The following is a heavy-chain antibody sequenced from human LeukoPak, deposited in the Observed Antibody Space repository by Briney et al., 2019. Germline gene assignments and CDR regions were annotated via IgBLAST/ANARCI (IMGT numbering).Heavy chain of an antibody. J-gene: IGHJ1*01. D-gene: IGHD6-25*01. V-gene: IGHV4-39*02. CDR2: IYYSGDT. Sequence: SETLSLTCTVSGGSITTNSYYWGWIRQPPGKGLEWIGSIYYSGDTYYNPSLKSRVTISVDTSKNEFSLKLSSVTAADTAVYYCAKEPNLYTSGWYFQDWGQGTLVTVSS. CDR1: GGSITTNSYY. CDR3: AKEPNLYTSGWYFQD.